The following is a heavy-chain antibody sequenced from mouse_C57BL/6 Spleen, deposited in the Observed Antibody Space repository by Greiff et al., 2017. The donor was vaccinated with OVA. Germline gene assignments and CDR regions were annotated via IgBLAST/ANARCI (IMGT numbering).Heavy chain of an antibody. CDR3: ARGYDYSWFAY. CDR2: ISYDGSK. CDR1: GYSITSGYY. V-gene: IGHV3-6*01. D-gene: IGHD2-4*01. Sequence: VQLQQSGPGLVKPSQSLSLTCSVTGYSITSGYYWNWIRQFPGNKLEWMGYISYDGSKHYNPSLKNRISISRDTSKNQFFLKLNSVTTEDTATYYCARGYDYSWFAYWGQGTLVTVSA. J-gene: IGHJ3*01.